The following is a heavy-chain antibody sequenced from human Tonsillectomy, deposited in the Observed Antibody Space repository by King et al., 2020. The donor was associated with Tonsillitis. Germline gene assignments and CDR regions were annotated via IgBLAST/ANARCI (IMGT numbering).Heavy chain of an antibody. Sequence: VQLVESGGGVVQPGRSLRLSCAASGFSFSSYAMHWVRQAPGKGLEWVAVISYGGSNKNYADSVKGRFTISRDNSKNTLFLQVNSLRAEDSAVYYCASATKAGLDFSGFEYWGHGTRVTVSS. CDR3: ASATKAGLDFSGFEY. D-gene: IGHD1-26*01. V-gene: IGHV3-30*01. CDR2: ISYGGSNK. CDR1: GFSFSSYA. J-gene: IGHJ4*01.